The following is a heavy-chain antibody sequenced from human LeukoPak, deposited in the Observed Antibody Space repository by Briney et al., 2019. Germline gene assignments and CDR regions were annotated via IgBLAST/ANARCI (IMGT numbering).Heavy chain of an antibody. CDR1: GGSLSSYS. V-gene: IGHV4-4*07. CDR2: IYTSGST. CDR3: PREDDESWSWYRDWFDP. Sequence: SGTLSLTCTVSGGSLSSYSRSWIRQPAGKGLEWVGRIYTSGSTTYNPSLKSRVTMSVAASKNQFPLKLSSGTAAAAAVYDCPREDDESWSWYRDWFDPWGQGTLVTVSS. J-gene: IGHJ5*02. D-gene: IGHD3-3*01.